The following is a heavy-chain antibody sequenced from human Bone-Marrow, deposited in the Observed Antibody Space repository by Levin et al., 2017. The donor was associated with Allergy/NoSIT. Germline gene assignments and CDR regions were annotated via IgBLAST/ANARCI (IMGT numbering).Heavy chain of an antibody. CDR3: TTDFDEGSGWYALAFDY. Sequence: PGGSLRLSCAASGFTFSNAWMNWVRQAPGKGLEWVGRIKSKTDGGTTDYAAPVKGRFTISRDDSKNTLYLQMNSLKTEDTAVYYCTTDFDEGSGWYALAFDYWGQGTLVTVSS. D-gene: IGHD6-19*01. CDR2: IKSKTDGGTT. V-gene: IGHV3-15*07. CDR1: GFTFSNAW. J-gene: IGHJ4*02.